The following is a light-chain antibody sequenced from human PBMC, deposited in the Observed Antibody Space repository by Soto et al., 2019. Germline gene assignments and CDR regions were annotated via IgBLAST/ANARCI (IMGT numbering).Light chain of an antibody. CDR1: QNIKSR. CDR3: QEYGGHCS. J-gene: IGKJ2*04. Sequence: DIQMTQSPSTLSASVGDRVSITCRTSQNIKSRLAWYQQKPGKAPKLLIYMASSLQSGVPSRFSGSGSGTEFTLTINSLQPDDFATYFCQEYGGHCSVGQGTKQE. V-gene: IGKV1-5*03. CDR2: MAS.